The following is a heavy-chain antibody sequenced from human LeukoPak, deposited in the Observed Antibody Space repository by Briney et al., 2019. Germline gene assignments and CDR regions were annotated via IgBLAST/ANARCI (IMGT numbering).Heavy chain of an antibody. CDR3: AKCLSAWYPVHL. D-gene: IGHD6-19*01. Sequence: GGSLRLSCAASGFTFSTYAMSWVRQAPGKGLEWVSTITSGGGTYYTDSEQRRLAISRDNSKSTLYLEMNSLSAEDTAVYYCAKCLSAWYPVHLW. J-gene: IGHJ2*01. CDR1: GFTFSTYA. V-gene: IGHV3-23*01. CDR2: ITSGGGT.